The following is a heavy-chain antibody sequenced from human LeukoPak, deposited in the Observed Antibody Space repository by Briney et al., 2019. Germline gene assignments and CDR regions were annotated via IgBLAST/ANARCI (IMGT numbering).Heavy chain of an antibody. CDR2: ISSNGGST. CDR3: AIMIAAAGYFDY. D-gene: IGHD6-13*01. J-gene: IGHJ4*02. CDR1: GFTFSSYA. V-gene: IGHV3-64D*06. Sequence: PGGSLRLSCSASGFTFSSYAMHWVRQAPGKGVEYVSAISSNGGSTYYADSVKGRFTISRDNSKNPLYLQMSTLRAEDTAVYYCAIMIAAAGYFDYWGQGTLVTVSS.